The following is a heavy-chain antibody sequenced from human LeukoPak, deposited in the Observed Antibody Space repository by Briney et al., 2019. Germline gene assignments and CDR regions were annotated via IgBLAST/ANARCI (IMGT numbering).Heavy chain of an antibody. Sequence: RASVKVSCKASGYTFTSYGISWVRQAPGQGLEWMGWISAYNGNTNYAQKPQGRVTMTTDTSTSTAYMELRSLRSDDTAVYYCARDHRVGATGTDFDHWGQGTLVTVSS. V-gene: IGHV1-18*01. CDR3: ARDHRVGATGTDFDH. CDR2: ISAYNGNT. J-gene: IGHJ4*02. CDR1: GYTFTSYG. D-gene: IGHD1-26*01.